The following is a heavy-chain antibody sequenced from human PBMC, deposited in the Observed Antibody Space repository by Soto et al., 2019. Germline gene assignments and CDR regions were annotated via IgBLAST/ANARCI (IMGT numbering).Heavy chain of an antibody. CDR2: IIPILGIA. V-gene: IGHV1-69*08. D-gene: IGHD3-10*01. J-gene: IGHJ5*02. CDR3: ARDKITMVRGVIWFDP. Sequence: QVQLVQSGAEVKKPGSSVKVSCKASGGTFSSYTISWVRQAPGQGLEWMGRIIPILGIANYAQKFQGRVTITADKSTSTAYMELSSLRSEDTAVYYCARDKITMVRGVIWFDPWGQGTLVTVSS. CDR1: GGTFSSYT.